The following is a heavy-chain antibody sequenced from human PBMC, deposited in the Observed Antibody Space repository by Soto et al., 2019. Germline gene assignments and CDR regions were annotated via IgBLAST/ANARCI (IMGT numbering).Heavy chain of an antibody. J-gene: IGHJ4*02. V-gene: IGHV1-24*01. CDR2: FDPEDAET. CDR1: GYTLTELS. Sequence: QVQLVQSGAEVKKPGASVKVSCKVSGYTLTELSMHWVRQAPGKGLEWMGGFDPEDAETIYAQKFQGRVTMTEDTSTDTAYMELRSLRSEDTAVYYCATGHTYFGSGSYPSYYFDYWGQGTLVTVSS. D-gene: IGHD3-10*01. CDR3: ATGHTYFGSGSYPSYYFDY.